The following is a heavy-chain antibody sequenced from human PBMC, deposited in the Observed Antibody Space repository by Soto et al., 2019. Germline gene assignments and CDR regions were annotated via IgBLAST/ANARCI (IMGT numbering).Heavy chain of an antibody. Sequence: GGSLRLSCAASGFTFSSYCMHWVRQAPGKGLEWVAVIWYDGSNKYYADSVKGRFTVSRDNSKNTLYLQMNSLRAEDTAVYYCARGGDCGGDCYSPQYYYYGMDVWGQGTTVTVSS. J-gene: IGHJ6*02. D-gene: IGHD2-21*02. CDR1: GFTFSSYC. CDR2: IWYDGSNK. V-gene: IGHV3-33*01. CDR3: ARGGDCGGDCYSPQYYYYGMDV.